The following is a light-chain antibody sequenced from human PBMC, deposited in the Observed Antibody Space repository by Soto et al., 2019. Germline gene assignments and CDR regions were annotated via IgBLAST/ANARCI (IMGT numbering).Light chain of an antibody. CDR3: QQYNTWPLT. V-gene: IGKV3-15*01. Sequence: ETVMTQSPATLSVSPGERPTLSCRASQSVSSTLAWYQQKPGQAPRLLIYDASTRATGIPARFSGSGSGTEFTLTISSLQSEDFAVYYCQQYNTWPLTFGPGNKVDIK. CDR1: QSVSST. CDR2: DAS. J-gene: IGKJ3*01.